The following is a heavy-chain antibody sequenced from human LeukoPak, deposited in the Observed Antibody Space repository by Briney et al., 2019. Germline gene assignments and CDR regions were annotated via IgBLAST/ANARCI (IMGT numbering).Heavy chain of an antibody. CDR1: GVTFRSYV. CDR2: MSHDGSNK. D-gene: IGHD3-10*01. CDR3: ARGDPAVRAMDA. J-gene: IGHJ6*02. V-gene: IGHV3-30*14. Sequence: GGALRLSGAASGVTFRSYVMNWVRQAPGKGLEWVAGMSHDGSNKYYADSVKGRFTISRDNSKNTLYLQMNSLRAEDTAVYYCARGDPAVRAMDAWGQGTTVTVSS.